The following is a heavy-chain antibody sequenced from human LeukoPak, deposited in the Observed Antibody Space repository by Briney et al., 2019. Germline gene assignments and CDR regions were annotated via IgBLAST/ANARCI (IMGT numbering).Heavy chain of an antibody. V-gene: IGHV4-59*01. J-gene: IGHJ4*02. CDR2: IYYSGST. CDR3: ARVQDGYNYY. CDR1: GGSISSYY. Sequence: SETLSLTCTVSGGSISSYYWSWIRQPPGKGLEWIGYIYYSGSTNYNPSLKRRVTISVDTSKNQFSLKLSSVTAADTAVYYCARVQDGYNYYWGQGTLVTVSS. D-gene: IGHD5-24*01.